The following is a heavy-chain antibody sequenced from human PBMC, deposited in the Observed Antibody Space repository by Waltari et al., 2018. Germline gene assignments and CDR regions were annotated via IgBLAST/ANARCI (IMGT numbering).Heavy chain of an antibody. CDR1: GDSISKVSSH. V-gene: IGHV4-61*02. CDR2: IYNSGGV. J-gene: IGHJ4*02. Sequence: QVQLQESGPGLAKPSQTLSLTCTVPGDSISKVSSHCSWIRQPAGKRLEWIGRIYNSGGVNYTPSLKSRVTISIDTSKNQFSLDLRSVTAADTAIYYCAREEGRYYNFWNGYYAFDWGQGTLVTVSS. D-gene: IGHD3-3*01. CDR3: AREEGRYYNFWNGYYAFD.